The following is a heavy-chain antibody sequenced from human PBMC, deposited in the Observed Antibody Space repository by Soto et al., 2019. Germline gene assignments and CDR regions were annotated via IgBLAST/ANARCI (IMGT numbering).Heavy chain of an antibody. J-gene: IGHJ4*02. CDR3: LLGSGWKDFDY. CDR1: GGSISSSSYY. V-gene: IGHV4-39*01. Sequence: QLQLHESGPGLVRPSETLSLTCAVSGGSISSSSYYWGWIRQPPGKGLEWIGSIYYSGSTYYNPSLKSRVTLSVNTSKTPFSLKLRSVTAADTAVYYCLLGSGWKDFDYWGQGTLVTVSS. CDR2: IYYSGST. D-gene: IGHD3-22*01.